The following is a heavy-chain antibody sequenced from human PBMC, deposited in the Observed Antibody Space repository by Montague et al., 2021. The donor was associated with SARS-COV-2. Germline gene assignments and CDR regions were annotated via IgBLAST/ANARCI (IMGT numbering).Heavy chain of an antibody. CDR2: INYSGST. CDR1: GDSMNNYY. V-gene: IGHV4-59*01. CDR3: ARAPIYRSSWYAYFDY. D-gene: IGHD6-13*01. J-gene: IGHJ4*02. Sequence: SETLPLTCTVSGDSMNNYYWSWIRQPPGKGLEWIGYINYSGSTHXNPSLQSRVTLSKDTSKNQFSLRLTSVTAADTAMHFCARAPIYRSSWYAYFDYWGQGTLVTVSS.